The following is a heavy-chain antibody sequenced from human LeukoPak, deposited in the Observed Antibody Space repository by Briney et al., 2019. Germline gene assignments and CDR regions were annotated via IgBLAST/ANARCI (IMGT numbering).Heavy chain of an antibody. CDR2: IKQDGSEK. CDR3: AKDQGYCSSTSCYSSGMDV. Sequence: GGSLRLSCAASGFTFSSYWMSWVRQAPGKGLEWVANIKQDGSEKYYVDSVKGRFTISRDNAKNSLYLQMNSLRAEDMALYYCAKDQGYCSSTSCYSSGMDVWGKGTTVTVSS. CDR1: GFTFSSYW. V-gene: IGHV3-7*03. D-gene: IGHD2-2*01. J-gene: IGHJ6*03.